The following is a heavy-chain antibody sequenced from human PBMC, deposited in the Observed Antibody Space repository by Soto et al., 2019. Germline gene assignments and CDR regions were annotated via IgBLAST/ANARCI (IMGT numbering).Heavy chain of an antibody. V-gene: IGHV4-39*01. Sequence: SETLSLTCTVSGGSISSSSYYWGSIRQPPGKGLEWIGSIYYSGGTYYNPSLKSRVTISVDTSKNQFSLKLSSVTAADTAVYYWGYMYSSGWDDFDYWGKGTLVTVAS. CDR1: GGSISSSSYY. J-gene: IGHJ4*02. CDR2: IYYSGGT. CDR3: GYMYSSGWDDFDY. D-gene: IGHD6-19*01.